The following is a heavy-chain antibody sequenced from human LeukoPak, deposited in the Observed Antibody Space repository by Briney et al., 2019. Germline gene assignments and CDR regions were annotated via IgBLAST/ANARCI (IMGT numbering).Heavy chain of an antibody. J-gene: IGHJ2*01. D-gene: IGHD6-19*01. V-gene: IGHV3-21*01. Sequence: GGSLRLSCAASGSTFSSYNMNWVRQAPGKGLEWVSSITSSSSYIYYADSVKGRFTISRDNTKNSLYPQMNSLRAEDTAVYYCARGAVSYSSGWYANWYLDLWGRGTLVTVSS. CDR2: ITSSSSYI. CDR1: GSTFSSYN. CDR3: ARGAVSYSSGWYANWYLDL.